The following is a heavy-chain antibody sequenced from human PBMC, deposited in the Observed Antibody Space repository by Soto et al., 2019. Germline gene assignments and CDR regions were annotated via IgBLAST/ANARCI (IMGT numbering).Heavy chain of an antibody. D-gene: IGHD6-13*01. CDR3: ARRGIAAAGTFYSYYMDV. V-gene: IGHV4-59*08. J-gene: IGHJ6*03. CDR2: IYYSGST. CDR1: GGSISSYY. Sequence: QVQLQESGPGLVKPSETLSLTCTVSGGSISSYYWSWIRQPPGKGLEWIGYIYYSGSTNYNPSLKSRVTISVDTSKNQFALKLSSVTAADTAVYYCARRGIAAAGTFYSYYMDVWGKGTTVTVSS.